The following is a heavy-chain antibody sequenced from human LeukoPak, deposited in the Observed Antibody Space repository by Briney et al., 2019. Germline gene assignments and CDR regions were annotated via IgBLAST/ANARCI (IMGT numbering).Heavy chain of an antibody. Sequence: PSETLSLTCTVSGGSLSNSSYFWGWGRQPPGKGGEGVGTIYYTGTTYYNPSVKSRVTMSVNTSKNQFSLRLRSVTAADTAVYYCARRGYFYESSPFDRWGQGTLLTVSS. CDR3: ARRGYFYESSPFDR. CDR1: GGSLSNSSYF. J-gene: IGHJ5*02. D-gene: IGHD3-22*01. V-gene: IGHV4-39*01. CDR2: IYYTGTT.